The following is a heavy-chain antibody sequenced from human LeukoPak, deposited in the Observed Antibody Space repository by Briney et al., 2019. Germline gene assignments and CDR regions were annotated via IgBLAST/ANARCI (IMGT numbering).Heavy chain of an antibody. CDR1: GGSFSGYY. D-gene: IGHD3-3*01. Sequence: SETLSLTCAVYGGSFSGYYWSWIRQPPGKGLEWIGEINHSGSTNYNPSLNSRVTISVDTSKNQFSLKLSSVTAADTAVYYCARVEFLEWLLSSHYHYMDVWGKGTTVTVSS. CDR3: ARVEFLEWLLSSHYHYMDV. V-gene: IGHV4-34*01. J-gene: IGHJ6*03. CDR2: INHSGST.